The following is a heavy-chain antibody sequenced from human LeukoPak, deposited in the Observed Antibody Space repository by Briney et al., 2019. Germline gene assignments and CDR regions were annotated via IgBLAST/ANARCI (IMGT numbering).Heavy chain of an antibody. V-gene: IGHV3-30*18. CDR2: ISYDGSNK. CDR3: AKGSTGQAPPFDY. CDR1: GFTFSSYG. D-gene: IGHD5/OR15-5a*01. J-gene: IGHJ4*02. Sequence: GGSLRLSCAASGFTFSSYGMHWVRQAPGKGLEWVAVISYDGSNKYYADSVKGRFTISRDNSKNTLYLQMNSLRDEDTAVYYCAKGSTGQAPPFDYWGQGTLVTVSS.